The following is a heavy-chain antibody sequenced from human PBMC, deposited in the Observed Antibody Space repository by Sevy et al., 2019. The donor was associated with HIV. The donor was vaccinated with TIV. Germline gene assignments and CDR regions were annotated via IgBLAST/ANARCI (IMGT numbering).Heavy chain of an antibody. Sequence: GGSLRLSCAASGFTFSDYYINWIRQAPGKGLEWVSYISGSSSYTNYADSVKGRFTISRDNAKNSLYLKMNSLRAEDTAVYYCARVGCSISSCPKGDAFDIWGQGTMVTVSS. CDR3: ARVGCSISSCPKGDAFDI. J-gene: IGHJ3*02. V-gene: IGHV3-11*05. CDR2: ISGSSSYT. CDR1: GFTFSDYY. D-gene: IGHD2-2*01.